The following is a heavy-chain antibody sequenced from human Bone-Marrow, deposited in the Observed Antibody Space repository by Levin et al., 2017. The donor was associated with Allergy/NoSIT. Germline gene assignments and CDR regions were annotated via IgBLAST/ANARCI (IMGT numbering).Heavy chain of an antibody. CDR3: ARGGVLLGFDY. D-gene: IGHD3-10*01. J-gene: IGHJ4*02. CDR2: IYESGTT. Sequence: NASETLSLTCTVSGGSLGSHYWSWIRQSPGKGLEWIGYIYESGTTKYNPSVESRVTISVDTSKNQFSLKVNSVTAADTAVYYCARGGVLLGFDYWGQGTPVTVSS. CDR1: GGSLGSHY. V-gene: IGHV4-59*11.